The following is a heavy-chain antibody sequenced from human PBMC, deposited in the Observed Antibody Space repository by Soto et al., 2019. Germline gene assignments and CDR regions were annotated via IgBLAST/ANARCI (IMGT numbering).Heavy chain of an antibody. Sequence: QVQLVQSGAEVKKPGSSVKVSCKASGGTFSSYAISWVRQAPGQGLEWMGGIIPIFGTANYAQKFQGRVTITADKSTSTAYMELSSLRSEDTAVYYCASSIDIVVVLAAGGWFDPWGQGTLVTVSS. J-gene: IGHJ5*02. CDR1: GGTFSSYA. D-gene: IGHD2-2*01. V-gene: IGHV1-69*06. CDR2: IIPIFGTA. CDR3: ASSIDIVVVLAAGGWFDP.